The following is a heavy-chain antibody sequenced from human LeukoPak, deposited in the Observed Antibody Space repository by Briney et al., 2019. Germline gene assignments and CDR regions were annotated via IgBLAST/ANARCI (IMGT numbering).Heavy chain of an antibody. CDR1: GFTFSSYW. J-gene: IGHJ4*02. Sequence: AGSLSPACTASGFTFSSYWVNWVRQAPGKGLEWVANIKQDGSEKYYVDSVKGRFTISRDNAKNSLYLQMNSLRADDMAEYYCARDSGPNYEESCGRFENSGEGPLVTVSS. V-gene: IGHV3-7*01. CDR2: IKQDGSEK. CDR3: ARDSGPNYEESCGRFEN. D-gene: IGHD3-22*01.